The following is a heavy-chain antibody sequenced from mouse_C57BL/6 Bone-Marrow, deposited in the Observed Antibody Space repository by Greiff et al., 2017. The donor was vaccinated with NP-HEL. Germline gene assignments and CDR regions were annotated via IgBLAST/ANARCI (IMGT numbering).Heavy chain of an antibody. CDR1: GYTFTDYY. CDR2: INPNNGGT. J-gene: IGHJ3*01. V-gene: IGHV1-26*01. D-gene: IGHD2-4*01. Sequence: EVQLQQSGPELVKPGASVKISCKASGYTFTDYYMNWVKQSHGKSLEWIGDINPNNGGTSYNQKFKGKATLTVDKSSSTAYMELRSLTSEDSAVYYCAREGSMGLRQVWFAYWGQGTLVTVSA. CDR3: AREGSMGLRQVWFAY.